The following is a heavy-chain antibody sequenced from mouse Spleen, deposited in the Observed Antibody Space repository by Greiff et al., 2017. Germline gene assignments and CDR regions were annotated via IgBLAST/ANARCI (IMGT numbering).Heavy chain of an antibody. V-gene: IGHV5-9-3*01. D-gene: IGHD3-3*01. CDR1: GFTFSSYA. Sequence: EVKLVESGGGLVKPGGSLKLSCAASGFTFSSYAMSWVRQTPEKRLEWVATISSGGSYTYYPDSVKGRFTISRDNAKNTLYLQMSSLRSEDTAMYYCARRGDWWGQGTLVTVSA. CDR2: ISSGGSYT. J-gene: IGHJ3*02. CDR3: ARRGDW.